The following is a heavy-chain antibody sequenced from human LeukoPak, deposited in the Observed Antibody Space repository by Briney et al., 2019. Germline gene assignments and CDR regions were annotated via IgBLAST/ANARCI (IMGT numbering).Heavy chain of an antibody. CDR1: GFNFNSAA. CDR2: ITSSSNYI. V-gene: IGHV3-21*01. J-gene: IGHJ4*02. Sequence: PGGSLRLSCAASGFNFNSAAMTWVRQVAGKGLEWVSSITSSSNYIYYASSVRGRFTISRDNAKNSLYLQMNSLRAEDTAVYYCARDLRLWGQGTLVTVSS. CDR3: ARDLRL.